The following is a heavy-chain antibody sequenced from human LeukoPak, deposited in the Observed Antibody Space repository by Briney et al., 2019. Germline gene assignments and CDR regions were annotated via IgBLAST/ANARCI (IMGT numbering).Heavy chain of an antibody. D-gene: IGHD3-10*01. V-gene: IGHV1-18*01. CDR3: ARVSRDSITMVRGVNPHYYYYGMDV. CDR2: ISAYNGNT. Sequence: ASVKVSCKASGYTFTSYDINWVRQATGQGLEWMGWISAYNGNTNYAQKLQGRVTMTTDTSTSTAYMELRSLRSDDTAVYYCARVSRDSITMVRGVNPHYYYYGMDVWGQGTTVTVSS. J-gene: IGHJ6*02. CDR1: GYTFTSYD.